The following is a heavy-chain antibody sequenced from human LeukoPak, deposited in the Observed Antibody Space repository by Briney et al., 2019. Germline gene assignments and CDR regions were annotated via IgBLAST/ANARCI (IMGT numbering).Heavy chain of an antibody. J-gene: IGHJ6*04. V-gene: IGHV4-61*02. D-gene: IGHD6-6*01. Sequence: PSETLSLTCTVSGGSISSGSYYWSWIRQPAGKGLEWIGRIYTSGSTNYNPSLKSRVTISVDTSKNQFSLKLSSVTAADTAVYYCASLGIAARPPGMDVWGKGTTVTVSS. CDR2: IYTSGST. CDR3: ASLGIAARPPGMDV. CDR1: GGSISSGSYY.